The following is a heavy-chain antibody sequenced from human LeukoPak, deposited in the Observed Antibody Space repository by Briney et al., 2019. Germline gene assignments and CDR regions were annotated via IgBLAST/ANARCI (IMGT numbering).Heavy chain of an antibody. CDR2: ISSSSSYI. CDR1: GFTFSSYS. Sequence: GGSLRLSCAASGFTFSSYSMTWVRQAPGKGLEWVSSISSSSSYIYYADSVKGRFTISRDNAKNSLYLQMNSLRAEDTAVYHCARELAAAADYWGQGTLVTVSS. V-gene: IGHV3-21*01. CDR3: ARELAAAADY. D-gene: IGHD2-2*01. J-gene: IGHJ4*02.